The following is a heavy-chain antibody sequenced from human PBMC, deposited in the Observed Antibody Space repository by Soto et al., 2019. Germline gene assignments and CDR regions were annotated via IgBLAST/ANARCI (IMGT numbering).Heavy chain of an antibody. V-gene: IGHV1-69*13. CDR3: ASGGGRSTPPEKNNWFDP. CDR1: GGTLSSYA. CDR2: IIPIFGTA. D-gene: IGHD2-15*01. Sequence: GASVKVSCKASGGTLSSYAISWVRQAPGQGLEWMGGIIPIFGTANYAQKFQGRVTITADESTSTAYMELSSLGSEDTAVYYCASGGGRSTPPEKNNWFDPWGQGTLVTVSS. J-gene: IGHJ5*02.